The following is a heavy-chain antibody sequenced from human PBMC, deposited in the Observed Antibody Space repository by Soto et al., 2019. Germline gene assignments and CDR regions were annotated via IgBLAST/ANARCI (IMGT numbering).Heavy chain of an antibody. D-gene: IGHD3-16*01. J-gene: IGHJ6*02. CDR2: ISWDSGTI. Sequence: DVQLVESGGDLVQPGGSLRLSCAASGFTFGDHAMHWVRQVPGRGLEWVSGISWDSGTIDYGDSVKGRLPISRDNATNSLYFQMDSLRPEDTPFYFCAKDNGGVWLVPRGGSYAYLGMDVWGQGTTVTVSS. V-gene: IGHV3-9*01. CDR3: AKDNGGVWLVPRGGSYAYLGMDV. CDR1: GFTFGDHA.